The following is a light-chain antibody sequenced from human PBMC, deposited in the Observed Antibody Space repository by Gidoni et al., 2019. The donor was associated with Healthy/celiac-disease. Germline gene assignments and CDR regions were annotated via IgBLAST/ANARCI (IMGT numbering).Light chain of an antibody. Sequence: DIVMTQSPDSLAVSLGERATINCKSSQSVLYSSNNKHYLAWYQQKPGQPPKLLIYWASTRESGVPDRFSGSGSGTDFTLPISSLQADDVAVYYCQQYYSTLWTFGQGTKVEIK. CDR3: QQYYSTLWT. V-gene: IGKV4-1*01. CDR2: WAS. CDR1: QSVLYSSNNKHY. J-gene: IGKJ1*01.